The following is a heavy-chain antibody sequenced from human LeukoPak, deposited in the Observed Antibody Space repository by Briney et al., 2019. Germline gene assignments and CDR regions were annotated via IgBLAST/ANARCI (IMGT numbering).Heavy chain of an antibody. CDR3: ARGGYNFPVDY. CDR1: GFTVSSNY. Sequence: QPGGSLRLSCAASGFTVSSNYMSWVRQAPGKGLEWVSVIYSGGSTYYADSVKGRFILSRDNSKNTLYLQMNSLRAEDTDVYYCARGGYNFPVDYWGQGTLVTVSS. V-gene: IGHV3-53*01. D-gene: IGHD5-24*01. J-gene: IGHJ4*02. CDR2: IYSGGST.